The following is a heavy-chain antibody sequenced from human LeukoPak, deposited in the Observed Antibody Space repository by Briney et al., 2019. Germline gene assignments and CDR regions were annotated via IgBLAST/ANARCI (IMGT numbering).Heavy chain of an antibody. J-gene: IGHJ4*02. V-gene: IGHV3-66*04. D-gene: IGHD3-10*01. CDR3: ARQTPEYYFGSGRKFDS. CDR1: GFTVSSDY. Sequence: GGSLRLSCSVSGFTVSSDYVSWVRQAPGKGLEWVSVVYPRGQTYYADSVKGRSTLSRDTLNNTLHLQMNSLRVEDTAVYYCARQTPEYYFGSGRKFDSWGQGTLVTVSS. CDR2: VYPRGQT.